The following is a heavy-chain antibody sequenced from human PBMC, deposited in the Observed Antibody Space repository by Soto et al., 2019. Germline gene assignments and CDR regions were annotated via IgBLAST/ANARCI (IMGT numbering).Heavy chain of an antibody. CDR3: ARGSLMTTVTTLYDY. V-gene: IGHV1-69*13. J-gene: IGHJ4*02. Sequence: SVKVSCKASGGTFSSYAISWVRQAPGQGLEWMGGIIPIFGTANYAQKFQGRVTITADESTSTAYMELSSLRSEDTAVYYCARGSLMTTVTTLYDYWGQGTLVTVSS. CDR2: IIPIFGTA. CDR1: GGTFSSYA. D-gene: IGHD4-17*01.